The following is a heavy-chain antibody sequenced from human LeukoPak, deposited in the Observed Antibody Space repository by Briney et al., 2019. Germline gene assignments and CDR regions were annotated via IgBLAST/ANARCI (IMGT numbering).Heavy chain of an antibody. D-gene: IGHD3-10*01. V-gene: IGHV3-30*04. CDR2: ISYDGSNK. J-gene: IGHJ4*02. Sequence: PGGSLRLSCAASGFTFSSYAMHWVRQAPGKGLEWVAVISYDGSNKYYADSVKGRFTISRDNSKNTLYLQMNSLRAEDTAVYYCARDVGSHSDYWGQGTLVTVSS. CDR3: ARDVGSHSDY. CDR1: GFTFSSYA.